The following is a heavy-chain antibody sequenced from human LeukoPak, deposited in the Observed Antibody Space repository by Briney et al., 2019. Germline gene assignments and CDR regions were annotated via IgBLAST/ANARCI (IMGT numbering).Heavy chain of an antibody. Sequence: PSQTLSLTCTVSGGSISSGGYYWSWIRQHPGKGLEWIGYIYYSGSTYYNPSLKSRVTISVDTSKNQFSLKLSSVTAADTAVYYCARVPKGSIFGVVYFDYWGQGTLVTVSS. D-gene: IGHD3-3*01. CDR3: ARVPKGSIFGVVYFDY. CDR1: GGSISSGGYY. J-gene: IGHJ4*02. CDR2: IYYSGST. V-gene: IGHV4-31*03.